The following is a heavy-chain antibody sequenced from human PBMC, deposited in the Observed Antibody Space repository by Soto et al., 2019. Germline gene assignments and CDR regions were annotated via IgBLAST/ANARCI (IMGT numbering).Heavy chain of an antibody. CDR1: GFTFSNYW. CDR2: INQGGSEK. Sequence: LRLSCAASGFTFSNYWMSWVRQAPGKGLEWVAKINQGGSEKWSADSVKGRFTISRDNAKNSLYLQLNSLGAEDTAVYYCVKDDGDYSFDYWGQGTLVTVSS. CDR3: VKDDGDYSFDY. D-gene: IGHD4-17*01. J-gene: IGHJ4*02. V-gene: IGHV3-7*03.